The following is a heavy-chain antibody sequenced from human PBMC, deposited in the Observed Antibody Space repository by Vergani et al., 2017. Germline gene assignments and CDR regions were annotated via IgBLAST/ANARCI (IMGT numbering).Heavy chain of an antibody. V-gene: IGHV3-30*03. Sequence: QVQLVESGGGMVQPGRSLRLSCAASGFAFGGYGMHWVRQAPGKGLEWVASSSFDGNKKDYTDSVKGRFTISRDSSKTLYLQMDRLTVEDTAIYFCARXYSYSSAWPYFDSRGQGTLVTVSS. CDR3: ARXYSYSSAWPYFDS. CDR1: GFAFGGYG. CDR2: SSFDGNKK. D-gene: IGHD3-22*01. J-gene: IGHJ4*02.